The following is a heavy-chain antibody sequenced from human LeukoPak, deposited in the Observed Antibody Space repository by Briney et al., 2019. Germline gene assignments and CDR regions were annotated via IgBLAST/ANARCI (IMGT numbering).Heavy chain of an antibody. D-gene: IGHD4-17*01. CDR1: GFTVSSDY. V-gene: IGHV3-23*01. J-gene: IGHJ5*01. CDR3: AKHKENYGDSCLDDS. CDR2: IRGSGGST. Sequence: GGSLRLSCAASGFTVSSDYVSWVRQAPGKGLEWVSAIRGSGGSTNYADSVKGRFTISRDNSKNMLYLQMNSLRAEDTAVYYCAKHKENYGDSCLDDSWGQGTLVTVSS.